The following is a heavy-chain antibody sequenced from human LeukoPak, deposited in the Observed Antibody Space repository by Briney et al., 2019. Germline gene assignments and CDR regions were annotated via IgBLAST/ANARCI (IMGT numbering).Heavy chain of an antibody. V-gene: IGHV1-18*01. CDR3: ARHSFYYDSSSGYDYSFDY. Sequence: GASVKVSCKASGYTFTSYGISWVRQAPGQGLEWMGWISAYNGNTNYAQKLQGRVTMTTDTSTSTAYMELRSLRSDDTAVYYCARHSFYYDSSSGYDYSFDYWGQGTLVTVSS. D-gene: IGHD3-22*01. CDR2: ISAYNGNT. J-gene: IGHJ4*02. CDR1: GYTFTSYG.